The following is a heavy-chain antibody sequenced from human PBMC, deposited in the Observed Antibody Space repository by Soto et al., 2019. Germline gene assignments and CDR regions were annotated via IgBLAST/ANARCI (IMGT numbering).Heavy chain of an antibody. V-gene: IGHV1-69*13. CDR2: IIPIFGTA. CDR3: ARVRGSGSSGDYYYYGMDV. D-gene: IGHD3-10*01. J-gene: IGHJ6*02. Sequence: SVKVSCKASGGTFSSYSISWVRQAPGQGLEWMGGIIPIFGTANYAQKFQGRVTITADESTSTAYMELSSLRSEDTAVYYCARVRGSGSSGDYYYYGMDVWGQGTTVTVSS. CDR1: GGTFSSYS.